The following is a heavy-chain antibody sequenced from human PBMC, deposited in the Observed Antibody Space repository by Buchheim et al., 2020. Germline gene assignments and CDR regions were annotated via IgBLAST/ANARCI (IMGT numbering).Heavy chain of an antibody. CDR1: GGSISSHY. J-gene: IGHJ1*01. Sequence: QVQLQESGPGLVKPSETLSLSCNVSGGSISSHYWSWIRQPPGKGLEWIGYIYYSGSTNYNPSLKSRVTISVHTSKNQFFLILNSVTAADTAVYYCAYSSGWDAEYFQHWGQGTL. D-gene: IGHD6-19*01. CDR2: IYYSGST. V-gene: IGHV4-59*11. CDR3: AYSSGWDAEYFQH.